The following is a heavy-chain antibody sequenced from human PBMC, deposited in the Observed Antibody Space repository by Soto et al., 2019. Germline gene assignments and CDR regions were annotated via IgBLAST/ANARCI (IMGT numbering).Heavy chain of an antibody. D-gene: IGHD6-19*01. CDR3: AKDAPRRSGWFHFDY. Sequence: EVQVLESGGGLVQPGGSLRLSCVASGFSFQSYDMGWVRQAPGEGLEWVSGISAGGDRTYYADSVKGRFTISRDNSKNTLYLQMDSLRAVDTAVYYCAKDAPRRSGWFHFDYWGQGTLVTVSS. CDR2: ISAGGDRT. J-gene: IGHJ4*02. V-gene: IGHV3-23*01. CDR1: GFSFQSYD.